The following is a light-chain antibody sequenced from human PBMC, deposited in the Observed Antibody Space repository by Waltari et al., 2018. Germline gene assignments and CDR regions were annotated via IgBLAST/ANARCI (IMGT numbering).Light chain of an antibody. CDR1: QSITKKF. Sequence: VLTQSPGTLSLSPGERATLSCRASQSITKKFFAWYQQKPGQATRLLFYGASSRAAGIPDRFSGSGSVTDFTLTISRLDPEDSAVYYCQQYGSSVMYTFGQGTKLEIK. CDR2: GAS. J-gene: IGKJ2*01. V-gene: IGKV3-20*01. CDR3: QQYGSSVMYT.